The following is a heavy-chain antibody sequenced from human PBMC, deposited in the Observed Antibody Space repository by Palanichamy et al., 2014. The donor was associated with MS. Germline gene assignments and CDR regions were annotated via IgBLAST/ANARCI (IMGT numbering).Heavy chain of an antibody. D-gene: IGHD3-10*01. CDR1: GYSISSGYY. V-gene: IGHV4-38-2*01. Sequence: QVQLQESGPGLVKPSETLSLTCAVSGYSISSGYYWGWIRQPPRKGLEWIGSIYHSGSTYYNPSLKSRVTISVDTSKNQFSLKLSSVTAADTAVYYCARQSSGGAFDIWGQGTMVTVSS. CDR3: ARQSSGGAFDI. J-gene: IGHJ3*02. CDR2: IYHSGST.